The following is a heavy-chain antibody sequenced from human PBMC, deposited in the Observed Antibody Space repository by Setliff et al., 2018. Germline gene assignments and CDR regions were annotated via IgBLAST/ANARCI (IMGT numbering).Heavy chain of an antibody. D-gene: IGHD3-3*01. J-gene: IGHJ6*03. V-gene: IGHV1-2*06. Sequence: ASVKVSCKASGYTFTGYYMYWVRQAPGQGLEWMGRINPSSGATIYAQKFQGRVTITRNTSISTAYMELSSLRSEDTAVYYCARSGGGYDFWSGYLVSHYYYYYYMDVWGKGTTVTVSS. CDR2: INPSSGAT. CDR3: ARSGGGYDFWSGYLVSHYYYYYYMDV. CDR1: GYTFTGYY.